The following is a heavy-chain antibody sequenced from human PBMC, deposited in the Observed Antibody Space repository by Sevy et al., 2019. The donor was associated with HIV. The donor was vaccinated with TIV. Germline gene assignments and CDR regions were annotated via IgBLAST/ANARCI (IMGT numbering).Heavy chain of an antibody. CDR2: ISSSCSYI. J-gene: IGHJ4*02. CDR3: ARDLAVAGLYYFDY. CDR1: GFTFSSYS. D-gene: IGHD6-19*01. V-gene: IGHV3-21*01. Sequence: GGSLRLSCAASGFTFSSYSMNWVRQAPGKGLEWVSSISSSCSYIYYADSVKGRFTISRDNAKNSLYLQMNSLRAEDTAVYYCARDLAVAGLYYFDYWGQGTLVTVSS.